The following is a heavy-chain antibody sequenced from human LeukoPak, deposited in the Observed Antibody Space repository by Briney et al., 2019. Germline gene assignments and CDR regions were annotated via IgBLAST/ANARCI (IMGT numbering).Heavy chain of an antibody. D-gene: IGHD3-10*01. CDR3: ATADASVVRGVISGMDV. CDR2: FDHEDGEK. J-gene: IGHJ6*04. CDR1: GYTLTELS. V-gene: IGHV1-24*01. Sequence: ASVKVSCKVSGYTLTELSMHWVRQAPGKGLEGMGDFDHEDGEKLNAQKFQGRVTMTQDTSTDTAYMELSSLRSEDTAVYYCATADASVVRGVISGMDVWGKGTTVTVSS.